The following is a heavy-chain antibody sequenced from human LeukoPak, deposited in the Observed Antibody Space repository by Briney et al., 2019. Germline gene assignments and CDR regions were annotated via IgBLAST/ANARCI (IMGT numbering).Heavy chain of an antibody. Sequence: TGGSLRLSCAASGFTFSSYAMSWVRQAPGKGLEWVSAISGSGGSTYYADSVKGRFTISRDNAKNSLYLQMNSLRAEDTAVYYCARLTSSWCLDYWGQGTLVTVSS. CDR2: ISGSGGST. CDR3: ARLTSSWCLDY. D-gene: IGHD6-13*01. V-gene: IGHV3-23*01. CDR1: GFTFSSYA. J-gene: IGHJ4*02.